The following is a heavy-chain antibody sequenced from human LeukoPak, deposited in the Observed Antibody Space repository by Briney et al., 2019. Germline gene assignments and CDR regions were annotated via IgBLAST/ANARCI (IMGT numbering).Heavy chain of an antibody. Sequence: PGGSLRLSCAASGFTFSSYSMNWVRQAPGKGLEWVSYISSSSSTIYYADSVKGQSTISRDNAKNSLYLQMNSLRDEDTAVYYCARESIGGFDPWGQGTLVTVSS. J-gene: IGHJ5*02. V-gene: IGHV3-48*02. CDR3: ARESIGGFDP. CDR2: ISSSSSTI. CDR1: GFTFSSYS. D-gene: IGHD6-6*01.